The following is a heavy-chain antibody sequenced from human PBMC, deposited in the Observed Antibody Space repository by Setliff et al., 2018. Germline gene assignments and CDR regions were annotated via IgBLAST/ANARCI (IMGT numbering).Heavy chain of an antibody. CDR2: INPKSGGT. V-gene: IGHV1-2*02. D-gene: IGHD5-18*01. CDR1: GYSFTDSY. CDR3: ARGPRQPSYGFPLRPFAI. Sequence: ASVKVSCKASGYSFTDSYMHWVRQVPGRGLEWMGWINPKSGGTRYAQKFQGRVTMTRDTSTSTAYMELSSLTSDDTAVYYCARGPRQPSYGFPLRPFAIWGQGTVVTVSS. J-gene: IGHJ3*02.